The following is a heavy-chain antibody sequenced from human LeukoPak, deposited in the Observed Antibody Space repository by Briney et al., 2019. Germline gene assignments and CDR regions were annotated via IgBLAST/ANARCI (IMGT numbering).Heavy chain of an antibody. V-gene: IGHV4-4*09. CDR2: IYTSGST. CDR1: GGSISSYY. D-gene: IGHD2-2*01. CDR3: AREIVVVPAAMWGYCYYYMDV. J-gene: IGHJ6*03. Sequence: SETLSLTCTVSGGSISSYYWSWIRQPPGKGLEWIGYIYTSGSTNYNPSLKSRVTISVDTSKNQFSLKLSSVTAADTAVYYCAREIVVVPAAMWGYCYYYMDVWGKGTTVTVSS.